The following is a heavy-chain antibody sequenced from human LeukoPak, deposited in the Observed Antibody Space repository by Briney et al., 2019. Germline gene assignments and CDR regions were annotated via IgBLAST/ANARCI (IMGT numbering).Heavy chain of an antibody. CDR1: GGSISYHS. J-gene: IGHJ6*03. D-gene: IGHD1-26*01. CDR3: ARLGSAATGAPPYYYYYVDV. Sequence: SETLSLTCTVSGGSISYHSWSWIRQTPVKGLEWIANIYDNGNTNYSPSLQSRVTISTDTSETQFSLRLKSVTAADTAVYYCARLGSAATGAPPYYYYYVDVWGKGTTVTVSS. V-gene: IGHV4-59*11. CDR2: IYDNGNT.